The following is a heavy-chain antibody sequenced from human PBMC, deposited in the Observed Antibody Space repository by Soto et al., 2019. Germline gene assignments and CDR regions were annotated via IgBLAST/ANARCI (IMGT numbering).Heavy chain of an antibody. J-gene: IGHJ3*02. CDR1: GGTFSSYA. CDR3: ARSTTVVTNEGDDAFDI. V-gene: IGHV1-69*06. D-gene: IGHD4-17*01. Sequence: ASVKVSCKASGGTFSSYAISWVRQAPGQGLEWMGGIIPIFGTANYAQKFQGRVTITADKSTSTAYMELSSLRSEDTAVYYCARSTTVVTNEGDDAFDIWGQGTMVTVSS. CDR2: IIPIFGTA.